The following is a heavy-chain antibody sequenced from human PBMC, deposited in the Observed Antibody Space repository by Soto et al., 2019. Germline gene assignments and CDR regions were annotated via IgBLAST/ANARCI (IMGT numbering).Heavy chain of an antibody. Sequence: GGSLRLSCAASEFTFSNFGMHWVRQAPGKGLEWVAAISADGSDKYFSGSVKGRFTISRDNSKNTLFLQMNSLRVEDTAVYYCVKGSDVARQELDYWGQGTLVTVSS. CDR2: ISADGSDK. J-gene: IGHJ4*02. CDR3: VKGSDVARQELDY. CDR1: EFTFSNFG. D-gene: IGHD3-3*01. V-gene: IGHV3-30*18.